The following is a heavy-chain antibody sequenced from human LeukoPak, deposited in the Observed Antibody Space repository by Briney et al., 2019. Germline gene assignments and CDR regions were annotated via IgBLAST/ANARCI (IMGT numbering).Heavy chain of an antibody. D-gene: IGHD6-25*01. J-gene: IGHJ4*02. V-gene: IGHV3-74*01. CDR3: ATEKQRRGFDY. CDR2: INSDGNIT. Sequence: PGGSLRLSCAASGFTFSSYWMHWVRQAPGKGLVWVSRINSDGNITNYADSVKGRFTISRDNAENTLYLQMNTLRADDTAVYYCATEKQRRGFDYWGQGTLVTVSS. CDR1: GFTFSSYW.